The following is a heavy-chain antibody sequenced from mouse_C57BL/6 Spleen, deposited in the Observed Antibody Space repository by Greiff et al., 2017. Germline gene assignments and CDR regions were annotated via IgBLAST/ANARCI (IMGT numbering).Heavy chain of an antibody. Sequence: EVQLVESGGDLVKPGGSLKLSCAASGFTFSSYGMSWVRQTPARRLEWVATISSGGSYTYYPDSVKGRFTISRDNAKNTLYLQMSSLKSEDTAMYYCARKGRIYDYDAYWGQGTTLTVSS. V-gene: IGHV5-6*01. CDR3: ARKGRIYDYDAY. D-gene: IGHD2-4*01. CDR2: ISSGGSYT. CDR1: GFTFSSYG. J-gene: IGHJ2*01.